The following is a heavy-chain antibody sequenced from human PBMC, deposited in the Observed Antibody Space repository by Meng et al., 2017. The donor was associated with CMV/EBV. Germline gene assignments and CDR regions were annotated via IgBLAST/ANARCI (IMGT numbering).Heavy chain of an antibody. V-gene: IGHV1-18*01. Sequence: ASVKVSCKASGYTFTSYGISWVRQAPGQGLEWMGWISAYNGNTNYAQKLQGRVTMTIDTSTSTAYMELRSLRSDDTAVYYCARDYSPRITMIVVAHLGYWGQGTLVTVSS. D-gene: IGHD3-22*01. CDR2: ISAYNGNT. CDR3: ARDYSPRITMIVVAHLGY. CDR1: GYTFTSYG. J-gene: IGHJ4*02.